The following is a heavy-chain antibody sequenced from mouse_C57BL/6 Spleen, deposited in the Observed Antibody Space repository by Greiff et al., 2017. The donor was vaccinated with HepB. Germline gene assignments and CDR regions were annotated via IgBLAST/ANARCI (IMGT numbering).Heavy chain of an antibody. CDR1: GYTFTEYT. V-gene: IGHV1-62-2*01. Sequence: VQLQQSGAELVKPGASVKLSCKASGYTFTEYTIHWVKQRSGQGLEWIGWFYPGSGSIKYNEKFKDKATLTADKSSSTVYMELSRLTSEDSAVYFCARHEDLYYSKGDYAMDYWGQGTSVTVSS. CDR3: ARHEDLYYSKGDYAMDY. CDR2: FYPGSGSI. D-gene: IGHD2-5*01. J-gene: IGHJ4*01.